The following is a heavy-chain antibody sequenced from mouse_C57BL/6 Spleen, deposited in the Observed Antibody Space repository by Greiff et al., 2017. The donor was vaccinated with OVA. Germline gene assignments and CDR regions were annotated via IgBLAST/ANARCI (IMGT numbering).Heavy chain of an antibody. Sequence: EVKLMESGGGLVKPGGSLKLSCAASGFTFSSYTMSWVRQTPEKRLEWVATISGGGGNTYYPDSVKGRFTISRDNAKNTLYLQMSSLRSEDTALYYCARHERNWDNFDCWGQGTTLTVSS. V-gene: IGHV5-9*01. D-gene: IGHD4-1*01. CDR2: ISGGGGNT. CDR1: GFTFSSYT. CDR3: ARHERNWDNFDC. J-gene: IGHJ2*01.